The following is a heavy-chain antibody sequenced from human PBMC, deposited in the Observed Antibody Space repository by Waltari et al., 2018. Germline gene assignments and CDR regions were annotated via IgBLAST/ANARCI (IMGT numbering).Heavy chain of an antibody. D-gene: IGHD4-17*01. CDR3: ARDLGSDYGNRDY. V-gene: IGHV1-2*06. Sequence: QVHLVQSGAEVKKPGASVKVSCKASGYTFTGYYIPWVRRAPGQGLEWMGRIKPNSGDTNYAQKFQGRVTLTRDTSINTAYMELSSLKSDDTAVYYCARDLGSDYGNRDYWGQGTLVTVPS. CDR2: IKPNSGDT. CDR1: GYTFTGYY. J-gene: IGHJ4*02.